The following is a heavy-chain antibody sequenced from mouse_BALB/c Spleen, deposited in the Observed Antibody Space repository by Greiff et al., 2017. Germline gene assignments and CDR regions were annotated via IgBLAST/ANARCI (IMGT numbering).Heavy chain of an antibody. CDR2: ISSGGST. J-gene: IGHJ4*01. V-gene: IGHV5-6-5*01. CDR3: ARGPYGNYAMDY. D-gene: IGHD2-10*02. CDR1: GFTFSSYA. Sequence: EVKLVESGGGLVKPGGSLKLSCAASGFTFSSYAMSWVRQTPEKRLEWVASISSGGSTYYPDSVKGRFTISRDNARNILYLQMSSQRSEDTAMYYCARGPYGNYAMDYWGQGTSVTVSS.